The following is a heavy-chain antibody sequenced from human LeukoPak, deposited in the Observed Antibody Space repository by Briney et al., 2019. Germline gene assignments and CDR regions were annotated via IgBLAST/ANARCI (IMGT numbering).Heavy chain of an antibody. CDR1: GDSISSSSYY. V-gene: IGHV4-39*07. Sequence: SETLSLACTVSGDSISSSSYYWGCIRQPPGKGLEWTASIYYRGSTYYNPSLKSRVTMSVDTSKNQFSLKLSSVTAADTAVYYCARDVWYSSSSPQHYYYMDVWGKGTTVTVSS. CDR3: ARDVWYSSSSPQHYYYMDV. D-gene: IGHD6-6*01. CDR2: IYYRGST. J-gene: IGHJ6*03.